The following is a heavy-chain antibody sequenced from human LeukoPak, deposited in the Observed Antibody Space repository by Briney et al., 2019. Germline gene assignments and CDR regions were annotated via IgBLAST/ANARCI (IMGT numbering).Heavy chain of an antibody. D-gene: IGHD5-18*01. CDR3: AVAQEGYSYGVYYYYYYGMDV. V-gene: IGHV1-8*01. J-gene: IGHJ6*02. CDR1: GYTFTSYD. Sequence: GASVKVSCKASGYTFTSYDINWVRQATGQGLEWMGWMNPNSGNTGYAQKFQGRVTMTRNTSISTAYMELSSLRSEDTAVYYCAVAQEGYSYGVYYYYYYGMDVWGQGTTVTVSS. CDR2: MNPNSGNT.